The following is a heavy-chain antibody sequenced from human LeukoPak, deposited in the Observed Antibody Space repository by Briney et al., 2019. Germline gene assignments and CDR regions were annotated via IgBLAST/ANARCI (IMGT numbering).Heavy chain of an antibody. Sequence: GSLRLSCAASGFTFSNYWMTWVRQAPGKGLEWVSSISSSSSYIYYADSVKGRFTISRDNAKNSLYLQMNSLRAEDTAVYYCARDQDSFYDILTGYYNAKYAFDIWGQGTMVTVSS. CDR1: GFTFSNYW. CDR2: ISSSSSYI. V-gene: IGHV3-21*01. CDR3: ARDQDSFYDILTGYYNAKYAFDI. J-gene: IGHJ3*02. D-gene: IGHD3-9*01.